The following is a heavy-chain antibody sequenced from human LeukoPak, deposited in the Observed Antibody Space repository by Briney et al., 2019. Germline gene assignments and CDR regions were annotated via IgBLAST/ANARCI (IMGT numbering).Heavy chain of an antibody. V-gene: IGHV3-23*01. D-gene: IGHD3-22*01. CDR3: AKGSHYYDSSGYYTH. CDR1: GFTFSSYA. CDR2: ISASGGRT. Sequence: GGSLRLSCAGSGFTFSSYAMSWVRQAPGKGLEWFSVISASGGRTYYADSVRVRFTFSRDNSKNTLYLQMNSLRAEDSAVYYCAKGSHYYDSSGYYTHWGQGTLVTVSS. J-gene: IGHJ4*02.